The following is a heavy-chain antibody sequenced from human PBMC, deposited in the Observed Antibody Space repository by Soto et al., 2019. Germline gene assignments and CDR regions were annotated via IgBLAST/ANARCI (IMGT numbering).Heavy chain of an antibody. D-gene: IGHD3-3*01. J-gene: IGHJ6*02. CDR1: GYRFETYA. CDR3: ARGHGEIIGAMDV. Sequence: QVQLVQSGAEVKKPGVSVKVSCKSSGYRFETYAVSWVRQAPGQGLEWMGWIRAYNTDTYYAEKFQDRVTMTTDTSTGIAYMELRSLRSDDTAVYYCARGHGEIIGAMDVWGQGTTVTVSS. CDR2: IRAYNTDT. V-gene: IGHV1-18*01.